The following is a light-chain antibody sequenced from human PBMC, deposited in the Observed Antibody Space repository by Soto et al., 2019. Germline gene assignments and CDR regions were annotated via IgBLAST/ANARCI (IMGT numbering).Light chain of an antibody. J-gene: IGLJ3*02. CDR3: AAWDASLRGVV. Sequence: QSVLTQPPSASGTPGQRVTISCSGSISNLGSNFVFWDQQLPGAAPKLLISRNDQRPSGVPDRFSGSKSGTSASLAISGLRSEEEADYHCAAWDASLRGVVFGGGTKLTVL. CDR2: RND. V-gene: IGLV1-47*01. CDR1: ISNLGSNF.